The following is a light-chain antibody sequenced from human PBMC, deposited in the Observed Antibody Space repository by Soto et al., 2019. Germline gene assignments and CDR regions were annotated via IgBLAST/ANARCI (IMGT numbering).Light chain of an antibody. CDR3: GTWDSSLSARGV. CDR1: SSNIGNNY. V-gene: IGLV1-51*02. CDR2: ENN. Sequence: QSVLTQPPSVSAAPRHKVTISCSGSSSNIGNNYVSWYQQLPGTAPKLLIYENNKRPSGIPDRFSGSKSGTSATLGITGLQTGDEADYYCGTWDSSLSARGVFGTGTKVTVL. J-gene: IGLJ1*01.